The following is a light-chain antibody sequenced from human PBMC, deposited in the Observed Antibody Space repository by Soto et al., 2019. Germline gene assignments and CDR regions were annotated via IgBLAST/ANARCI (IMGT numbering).Light chain of an antibody. J-gene: IGKJ1*01. CDR3: HQPQSWPRT. Sequence: EIVLTQSPATLSSFPGDRVTLSCRASQAVNTSLAWYQHKPGQAPRLLIYLASNRAAGVPARFSGTGSGTDFTLTISDVEPEDFAVYYCHQPQSWPRTFGQGTTVDIK. CDR1: QAVNTS. V-gene: IGKV3-11*01. CDR2: LAS.